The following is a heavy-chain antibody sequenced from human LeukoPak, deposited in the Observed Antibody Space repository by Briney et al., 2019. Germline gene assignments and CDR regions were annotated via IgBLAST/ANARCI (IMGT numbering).Heavy chain of an antibody. V-gene: IGHV3-53*01. CDR1: GFIVSNNY. CDR3: ARLGLWFGPE. Sequence: GGSLRLSCAASGFIVSNNYMNWVRQAPGKGLEWVAVIYSGGTVYAASVRGRFTISRDNSKNTVYLQMHSLRVEDTAVYYCARLGLWFGPEWGQGTLVTVST. J-gene: IGHJ4*02. D-gene: IGHD3-10*01. CDR2: IYSGGT.